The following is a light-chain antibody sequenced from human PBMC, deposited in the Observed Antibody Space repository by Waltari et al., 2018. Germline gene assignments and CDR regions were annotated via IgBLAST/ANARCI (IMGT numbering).Light chain of an antibody. Sequence: QSALTQPASVSGSPGQSITLSCPGTNSNVGGFNYVPWYHKHPGKAPKLLIYDVTQRPSGVSDRFSGSKSGNMASLTISGLQADDEADYHCCSYSGSSTSVVLGGGTKLTVL. J-gene: IGLJ2*01. V-gene: IGLV2-14*03. CDR3: CSYSGSSTSVV. CDR2: DVT. CDR1: NSNVGGFNY.